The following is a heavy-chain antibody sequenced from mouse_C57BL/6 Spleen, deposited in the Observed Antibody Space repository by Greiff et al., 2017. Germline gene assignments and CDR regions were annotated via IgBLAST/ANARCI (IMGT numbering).Heavy chain of an antibody. D-gene: IGHD1-1*01. Sequence: EVQLQQSGAELVRPGASVKLSCTASGFNIKDYYMHWVKQRPEQGLEWIGRIDPEDGDTEYAPKFQGKATMTADTSSNTAYLQLSSLTSEDTAVYYCTTLITTVVAKGYFDVWGTGTTVTVSS. V-gene: IGHV14-1*01. CDR1: GFNIKDYY. J-gene: IGHJ1*03. CDR3: TTLITTVVAKGYFDV. CDR2: IDPEDGDT.